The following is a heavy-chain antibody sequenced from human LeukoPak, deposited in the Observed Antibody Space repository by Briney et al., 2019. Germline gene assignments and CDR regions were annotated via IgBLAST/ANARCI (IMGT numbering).Heavy chain of an antibody. CDR1: RYTFTNYD. CDR2: MSASSGNT. Sequence: ASVKVSCKASRYTFTNYDINWVRQATGQGLEWLGWMSASSGNTGYAQKFQGRVSMTRATSISTAYLELSSLTFEDTAVYYCARTPPKGDIDYWGQGTLVTVSS. V-gene: IGHV1-8*01. D-gene: IGHD2-21*02. CDR3: ARTPPKGDIDY. J-gene: IGHJ4*02.